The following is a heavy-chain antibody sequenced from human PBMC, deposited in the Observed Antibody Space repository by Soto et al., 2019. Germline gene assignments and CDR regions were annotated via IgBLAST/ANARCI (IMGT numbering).Heavy chain of an antibody. J-gene: IGHJ6*02. CDR2: IYPGDSDT. Sequence: GESLKISCKGSGYSFTSYWIGWVRQMPGKGLEWMGIIYPGDSDTRYSPSFQGQVTISADKSISTAYLQWSSLKASDTAMYYCARSGYSSGWNPYYYYGMGVWGQGTTVTVS. V-gene: IGHV5-51*01. CDR3: ARSGYSSGWNPYYYYGMGV. D-gene: IGHD6-19*01. CDR1: GYSFTSYW.